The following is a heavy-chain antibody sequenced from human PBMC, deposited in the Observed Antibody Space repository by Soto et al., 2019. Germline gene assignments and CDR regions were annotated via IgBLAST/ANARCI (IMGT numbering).Heavy chain of an antibody. V-gene: IGHV1-46*03. Sequence: GASVKVSCKASGYTFTSYYIHWVRQAPGQGLEWMGIINPSGGSTSYAQKFQGRVTMTRDTSTSTVYMELSSLRSEDTAVYYCARRNHDYGDHGLYYYYYYYYMDVWGKGTTVTVSS. CDR2: INPSGGST. CDR3: ARRNHDYGDHGLYYYYYYYYMDV. J-gene: IGHJ6*03. D-gene: IGHD4-17*01. CDR1: GYTFTSYY.